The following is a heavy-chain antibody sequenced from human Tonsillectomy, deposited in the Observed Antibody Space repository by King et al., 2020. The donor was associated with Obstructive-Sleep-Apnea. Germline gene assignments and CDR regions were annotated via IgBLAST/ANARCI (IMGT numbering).Heavy chain of an antibody. CDR3: VRDRLGHLFEGFDI. J-gene: IGHJ3*02. Sequence: QLVQSGGGLVQPGVSLKLSCAASGFTFTSYWMSWVRQSPVTVLEWVANIKQDGSEEYYVDAVKGRFTISRDNAKNSLFLQMNSLSAEDTAVYFCVRDRLGHLFEGFDIWGQGTMVTVSS. CDR2: IKQDGSEE. D-gene: IGHD3-10*01. V-gene: IGHV3-7*01. CDR1: GFTFTSYW.